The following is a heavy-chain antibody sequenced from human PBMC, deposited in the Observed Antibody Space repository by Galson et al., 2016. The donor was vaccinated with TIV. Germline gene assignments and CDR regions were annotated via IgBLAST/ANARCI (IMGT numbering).Heavy chain of an antibody. CDR2: ISAYNGNT. Sequence: SVKVSCKASGYTFTSYGISWVRQAPGQGLEWLGWISAYNGNTHYAQKLQGRVTMTTDTSTRTAYIELRSLRSDDTAVYFCARDRRDILTGCLLDYWGQGTLVTVSS. CDR3: ARDRRDILTGCLLDY. J-gene: IGHJ4*02. CDR1: GYTFTSYG. V-gene: IGHV1-18*04. D-gene: IGHD3-9*01.